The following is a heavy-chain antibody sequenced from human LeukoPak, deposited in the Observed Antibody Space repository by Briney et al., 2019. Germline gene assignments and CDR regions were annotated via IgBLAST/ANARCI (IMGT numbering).Heavy chain of an antibody. CDR1: GGSISSYY. V-gene: IGHV4-59*08. CDR3: ARHSPAPIPPFYAKDI. CDR2: ISYSGST. J-gene: IGHJ3*02. Sequence: SETLSLTCTVSGGSISSYYWSWIRQPPGKGLEWIGYISYSGSTSYNPSLKSRVTISVDTSKNQFSLKLSSVTAADTAVYYCARHSPAPIPPFYAKDIWGQGTMVTVSS. D-gene: IGHD3-16*01.